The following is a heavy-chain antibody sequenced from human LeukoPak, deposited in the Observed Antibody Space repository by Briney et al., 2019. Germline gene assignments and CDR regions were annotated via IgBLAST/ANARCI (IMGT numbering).Heavy chain of an antibody. CDR2: ISGSGGST. V-gene: IGHV3-23*01. D-gene: IGHD3-3*01. CDR3: AKAYFCFWSGYASYYFDY. Sequence: GGSLRLSCAASGFTFSSYAMSWVRQAPGKGLEWVSAISGSGGSTYYADSVKGRFTISRDTSKNTLYLQKNRLRDEDTAVYYCAKAYFCFWSGYASYYFDYLGQGTLVTVS. J-gene: IGHJ4*02. CDR1: GFTFSSYA.